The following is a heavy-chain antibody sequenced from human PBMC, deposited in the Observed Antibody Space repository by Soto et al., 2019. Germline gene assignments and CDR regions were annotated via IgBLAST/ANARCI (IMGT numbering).Heavy chain of an antibody. V-gene: IGHV3-30*18. J-gene: IGHJ4*02. Sequence: GGSLRLSCAASGFTFSSYGMHWVRQAPGKGLEWVAVISYDGSNKYYADSVKGRFTISRDNSKNTLYPQMNSLRAEDTAVYYCAKDGLVGATGDFDYWGQGTLVTVSS. CDR3: AKDGLVGATGDFDY. CDR1: GFTFSSYG. CDR2: ISYDGSNK. D-gene: IGHD1-26*01.